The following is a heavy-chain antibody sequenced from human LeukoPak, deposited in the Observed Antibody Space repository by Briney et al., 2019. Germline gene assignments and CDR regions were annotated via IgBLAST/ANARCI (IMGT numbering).Heavy chain of an antibody. J-gene: IGHJ4*02. CDR2: IYYSGST. D-gene: IGHD3-10*01. CDR3: ARQTVNYYGSGSYYNRIDY. CDR1: GGSISSSSYY. Sequence: PSETLSLTCTVSGGSISSSSYYWGWIRQPPGKGLEWIGSIYYSGSTYYNPSLKSRVTISVDTSKNQFSLKLSSVTAADTAVYYCARQTVNYYGSGSYYNRIDYWGQGTLVTVSS. V-gene: IGHV4-39*01.